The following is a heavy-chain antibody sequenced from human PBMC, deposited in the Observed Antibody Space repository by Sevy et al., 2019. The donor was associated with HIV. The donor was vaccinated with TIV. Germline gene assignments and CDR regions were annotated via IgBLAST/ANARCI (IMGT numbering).Heavy chain of an antibody. J-gene: IGHJ6*02. V-gene: IGHV4-34*01. CDR1: GGSSSGYY. CDR2: INHSGST. CDR3: ARVRRGMDV. Sequence: SETLSLTCAVYGGSSSGYYWSWIRQPPGKGLEWIGEINHSGSTNYNPSLKSRVTISVDTSKNQFSLKLSSVTAADTAVYYCARVRRGMDVWGQGTTVTVSS.